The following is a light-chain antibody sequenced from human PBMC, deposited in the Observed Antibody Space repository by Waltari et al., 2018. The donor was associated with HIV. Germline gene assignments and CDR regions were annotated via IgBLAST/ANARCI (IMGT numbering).Light chain of an antibody. CDR2: GTS. Sequence: QSVLTQPPSVSGAPGQRVTISCTGSSSNIGAGYDVHWYQQLPGTAPKLLIDGTSNRPSGVPDRISGTKSGTSASLAITGRQAEDEADYYSQSYDSSLSFNWVFGGETQLTVL. J-gene: IGLJ3*02. CDR3: QSYDSSLSFNWV. V-gene: IGLV1-40*01. CDR1: SSNIGAGYD.